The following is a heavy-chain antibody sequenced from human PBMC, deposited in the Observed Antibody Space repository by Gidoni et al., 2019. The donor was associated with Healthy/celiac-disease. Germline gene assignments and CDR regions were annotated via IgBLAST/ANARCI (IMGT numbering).Heavy chain of an antibody. Sequence: ASGFTFSSYGMHWVRQAPGKGLEWVAVIWYDGSNKYYADSVKGRFTISRDNSKNTLYLQMNSLRAEDTAVYYCARDRGSWLKRPYGMDVWGQGTTVTVSS. D-gene: IGHD6-13*01. CDR1: GFTFSSYG. V-gene: IGHV3-33*01. J-gene: IGHJ6*02. CDR2: IWYDGSNK. CDR3: ARDRGSWLKRPYGMDV.